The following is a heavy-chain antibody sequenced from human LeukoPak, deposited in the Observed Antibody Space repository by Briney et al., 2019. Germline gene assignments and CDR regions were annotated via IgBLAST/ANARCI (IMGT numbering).Heavy chain of an antibody. Sequence: GGSLRLSCAASGFTFSSYEMNWVRQAPGKGLEWVAVISYDGSNKYYADSVKGRFTISRDNSKNTLYLQMNSLRAEDTAVYYCAKGSDYWGQGTLVTVSS. D-gene: IGHD6-6*01. CDR3: AKGSDY. CDR2: ISYDGSNK. V-gene: IGHV3-30*18. J-gene: IGHJ4*02. CDR1: GFTFSSYE.